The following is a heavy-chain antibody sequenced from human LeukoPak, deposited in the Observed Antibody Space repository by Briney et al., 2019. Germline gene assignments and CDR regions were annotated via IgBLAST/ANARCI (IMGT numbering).Heavy chain of an antibody. CDR1: GFTFSNAW. CDR2: LKSKTDGGTT. Sequence: PGGSLRLSCAPSGFTFSNAWMSWVRDAPGKGLEGVGRLKSKTDGGTTDYAAPVKGRFTISRDDSKNTLYLQMNSLKTEDTAVYYCTTDPTAPIEIFDYWGQGTLVTVSS. CDR3: TTDPTAPIEIFDY. D-gene: IGHD2-21*02. J-gene: IGHJ4*02. V-gene: IGHV3-15*01.